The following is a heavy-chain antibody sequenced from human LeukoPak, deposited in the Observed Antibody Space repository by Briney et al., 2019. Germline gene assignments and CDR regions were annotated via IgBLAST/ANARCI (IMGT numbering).Heavy chain of an antibody. V-gene: IGHV1-2*02. CDR2: INPNSGGT. D-gene: IGHD3-9*01. CDR1: GGTFSSYA. Sequence: ASVKVSCKASGGTFSSYAISWVRQAPGQGLEWMGWINPNSGGTNYAQKFQGRVTMTRDTSISTAYMELSRLRSDDTAVYYCARGGRYFDWLSFDYWGQGTLVTVSS. CDR3: ARGGRYFDWLSFDY. J-gene: IGHJ4*02.